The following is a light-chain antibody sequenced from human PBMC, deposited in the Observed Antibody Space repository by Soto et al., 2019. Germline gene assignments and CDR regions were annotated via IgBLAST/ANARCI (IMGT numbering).Light chain of an antibody. J-gene: IGLJ1*01. CDR1: GSDFGDYDY. CDR3: SSFTSSQAYV. Sequence: QSALTQPASVSGSPGESITISCTGTGSDFGDYDYVSWYQLHPGKAPKLMIYEVSNRPSGVSNRFSGSKSGNTASLTISGLQAEDEADYFCSSFTSSQAYVFGTETKVTVL. V-gene: IGLV2-14*01. CDR2: EVS.